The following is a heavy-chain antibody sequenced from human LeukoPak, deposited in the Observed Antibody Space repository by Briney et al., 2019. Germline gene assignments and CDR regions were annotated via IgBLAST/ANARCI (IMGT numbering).Heavy chain of an antibody. Sequence: PSETLSLTCAVSGYSISSGYYWGWIRQPPGEGLEWIGSIYHSGSTYYNPSLKSRVTISVDTSKSQFSLKLSSVTAADTAVYYCARPISWARGAFDIWGQGTMVTVSS. J-gene: IGHJ3*02. CDR1: GYSISSGYY. D-gene: IGHD1-26*01. CDR2: IYHSGST. V-gene: IGHV4-38-2*01. CDR3: ARPISWARGAFDI.